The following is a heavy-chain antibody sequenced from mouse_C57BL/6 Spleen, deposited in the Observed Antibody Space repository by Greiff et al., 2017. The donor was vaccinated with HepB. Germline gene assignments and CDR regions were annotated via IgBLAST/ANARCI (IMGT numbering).Heavy chain of an antibody. CDR1: GYTFTSYW. Sequence: QVQLQQSGAELVKPGASVKLSCKASGYTFTSYWMHWVKQRPGQGLEWIGMIHPNSGSTNYNEKFKSKATLTVDKSSSTAYMQLSSLTSEDSAVYYCAKRNYGSSYGYFDVWGTGTTVTVSS. V-gene: IGHV1-64*01. D-gene: IGHD1-1*01. CDR2: IHPNSGST. J-gene: IGHJ1*03. CDR3: AKRNYGSSYGYFDV.